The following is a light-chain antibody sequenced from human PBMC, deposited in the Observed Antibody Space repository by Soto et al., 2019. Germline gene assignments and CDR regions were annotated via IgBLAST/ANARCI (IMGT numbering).Light chain of an antibody. V-gene: IGKV3-15*01. CDR1: QSVSSN. CDR3: QQYNNWPMYT. J-gene: IGKJ2*01. Sequence: EIVMTQSPATLSVSPEERVTLSCRASQSVSSNLAWYQQKPGQAPRLLIYGASTRATGIPARFSGSGSGTEFTLTISSLQSEDFAVYYCQQYNNWPMYTFGQGTKLEIK. CDR2: GAS.